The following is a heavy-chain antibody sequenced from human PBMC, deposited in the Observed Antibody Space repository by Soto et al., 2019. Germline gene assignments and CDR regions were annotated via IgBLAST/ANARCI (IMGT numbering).Heavy chain of an antibody. V-gene: IGHV5-51*01. CDR1: GYIFSSYW. D-gene: IGHD6-19*01. J-gene: IGHJ4*02. Sequence: EVQLVQSRAEVKKPGESLKISCEASGYIFSSYWIGWVRQKPGKGLEWMGFFYPGDSETRYSPSFQGQVIILADKSTTTVYLQWSRLKASDTAMYYCARHSFGRAWSRTFDHWGQGTLITVSS. CDR2: FYPGDSET. CDR3: ARHSFGRAWSRTFDH.